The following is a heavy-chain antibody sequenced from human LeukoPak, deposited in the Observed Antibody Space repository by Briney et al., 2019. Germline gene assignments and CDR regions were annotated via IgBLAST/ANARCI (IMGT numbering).Heavy chain of an antibody. CDR3: ARDAAAAWGYFDY. CDR2: IYSGGST. D-gene: IGHD6-13*01. Sequence: GESLRLSCAASGFTVSSNYMNWVRQAPGKGLEWVSVIYSGGSTYYADSVKGRFTISRDNSKNTLYLQINSLRAEDTAVYYCARDAAAAWGYFDYWGQGTLVTVSS. J-gene: IGHJ4*02. CDR1: GFTVSSNY. V-gene: IGHV3-53*01.